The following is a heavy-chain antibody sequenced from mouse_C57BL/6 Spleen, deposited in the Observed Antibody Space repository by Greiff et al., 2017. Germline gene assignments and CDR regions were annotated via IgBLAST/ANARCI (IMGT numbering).Heavy chain of an antibody. CDR1: GFSLTSYG. V-gene: IGHV2-5*01. CDR2: IWRGGST. J-gene: IGHJ3*01. Sequence: QVQLQQSGPGLVQPSQSLSITCTVSGFSLTSYGVHWVRQSPGKGLEWLGVIWRGGSTDYNAAFMPRLSITKDNSKSQVFFKMNSLQADDTAIYYCAESQFAYWGQGTLVTVSA. CDR3: AESQFAY.